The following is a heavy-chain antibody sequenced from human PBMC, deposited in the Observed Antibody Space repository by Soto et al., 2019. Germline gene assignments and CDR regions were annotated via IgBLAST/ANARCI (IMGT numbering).Heavy chain of an antibody. V-gene: IGHV3-21*01. CDR3: ARGLQQLAKNPFRYYFDY. J-gene: IGHJ4*02. CDR1: GFTFSSYS. CDR2: ISSSSSYI. D-gene: IGHD6-13*01. Sequence: PGGSLRLSCAASGFTFSSYSVNWVRQETGKGLEWVSSISSSSSYIYYADSVKGRFTISRDNAKNSLYLQMNSLRAEDTAVYYCARGLQQLAKNPFRYYFDYWGQGTLVTVSS.